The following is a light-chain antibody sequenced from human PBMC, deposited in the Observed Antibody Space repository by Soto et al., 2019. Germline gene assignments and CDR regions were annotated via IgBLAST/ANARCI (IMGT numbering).Light chain of an antibody. CDR3: YV. CDR2: DVS. CDR1: SSDVGGYNY. V-gene: IGLV2-14*03. Sequence: QSVLNQPASVSGSPGQSITISCTGTSSDVGGYNYVSWYQHHPGKAPKLMIYDVSNRPSGVSNRFSGSKSGNTASLIISGLQAEDEADFSTYVFGTGTKVTVL. J-gene: IGLJ1*01.